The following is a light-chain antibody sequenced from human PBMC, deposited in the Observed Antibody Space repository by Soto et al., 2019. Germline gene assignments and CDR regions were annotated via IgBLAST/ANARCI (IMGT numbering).Light chain of an antibody. Sequence: EIVLAQSPGTLSLSPGESATLSCRASQSVSSSFLAWYQQKAGQAPRLLIYGASRRATGIPDRFSGSGSGTDFTLTISRLEPEDFAVYYCQQYVSSPWAFGQWTKVDI. CDR1: QSVSSSF. CDR2: GAS. V-gene: IGKV3-20*01. CDR3: QQYVSSPWA. J-gene: IGKJ1*01.